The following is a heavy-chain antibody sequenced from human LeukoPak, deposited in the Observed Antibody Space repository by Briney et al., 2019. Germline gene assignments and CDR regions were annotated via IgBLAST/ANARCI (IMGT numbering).Heavy chain of an antibody. D-gene: IGHD4-17*01. V-gene: IGHV3-21*01. J-gene: IGHJ3*02. CDR1: GFTFSSHN. Sequence: NPGGSLGLSCAASGFTFSSHNMNWVRPAPGKGLEWVSSISSSSTYIHYADSVEGRFTISRDNAKNSLYLQMNSLRAEDTAVYYCAREANYGDGAFDIWGQGTMVTVSS. CDR2: ISSSSTYI. CDR3: AREANYGDGAFDI.